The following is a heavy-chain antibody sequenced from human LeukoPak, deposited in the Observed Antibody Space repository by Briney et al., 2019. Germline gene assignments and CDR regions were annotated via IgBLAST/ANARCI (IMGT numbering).Heavy chain of an antibody. J-gene: IGHJ3*02. Sequence: ASVKVSCKASGYTFTGYYMHWVRQAPGQGLEWMGGIIPIFGTANYAQNLQGRVTMTTDTSTTTVYMELRSLRSDDTAVYYCARDLEGYGDSPDIWGQGTMVTVSS. CDR3: ARDLEGYGDSPDI. D-gene: IGHD4-17*01. CDR1: GYTFTGYY. V-gene: IGHV1-18*04. CDR2: IIPIFGTA.